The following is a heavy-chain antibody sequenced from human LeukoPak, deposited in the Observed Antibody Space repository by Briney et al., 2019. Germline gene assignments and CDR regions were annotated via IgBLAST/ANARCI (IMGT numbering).Heavy chain of an antibody. Sequence: ASVKVSCKASGGTFSSYAIRWVRQDTGHGLEWLGWMNPNSGDTGYAQKFQGRVTMTRNTSIGTAYVELSSLTSEDTAVYYCVRSLRNSYIDYWGQGTLVAASS. V-gene: IGHV1-8*02. CDR1: GGTFSSYA. CDR2: MNPNSGDT. J-gene: IGHJ4*02. D-gene: IGHD3-16*01. CDR3: VRSLRNSYIDY.